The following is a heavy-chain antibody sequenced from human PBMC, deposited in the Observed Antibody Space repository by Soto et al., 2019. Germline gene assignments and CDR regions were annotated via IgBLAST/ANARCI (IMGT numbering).Heavy chain of an antibody. CDR2: IYHSGST. CDR1: GGSISRSNW. J-gene: IGHJ4*02. V-gene: IGHV4-4*02. Sequence: QVQLQESGPGLVKPSGTLSLTCAVSGGSISRSNWWSWVRQPPGKGLEWIGEIYHSGSTNYNPSLRSRVNITVDKSKNQFSLKLSSVTAADTAVYYCARVAVAGTRFDYWGQGTLVTVSS. D-gene: IGHD6-19*01. CDR3: ARVAVAGTRFDY.